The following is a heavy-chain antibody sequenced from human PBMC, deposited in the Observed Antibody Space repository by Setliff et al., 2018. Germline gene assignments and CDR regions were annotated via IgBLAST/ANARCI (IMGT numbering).Heavy chain of an antibody. CDR3: AKDRSFFHH. J-gene: IGHJ1*01. V-gene: IGHV3-49*04. CDR1: GFTFSTYS. CDR2: IRSKAYNEAI. Sequence: GGSLRLSCAASGFTFSTYSLIWVRQAPGKGLEWVGFIRSKAYNEAIEYAASVRGRFTISRDDSKNVAYLQMTSLQTEDTAVYYCAKDRSFFHHWGQGTLVTVSS. D-gene: IGHD6-19*01.